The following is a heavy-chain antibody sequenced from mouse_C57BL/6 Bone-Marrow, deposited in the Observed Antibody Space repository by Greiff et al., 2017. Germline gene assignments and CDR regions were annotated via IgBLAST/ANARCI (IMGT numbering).Heavy chain of an antibody. CDR2: IHPNSGST. V-gene: IGHV1-64*01. D-gene: IGHD1-1*01. J-gene: IGHJ2*01. Sequence: VQLQQPGAELVKPGASVKLSCKASGYTFTSYWMHWVKQRPGQGLEWIGMIHPNSGSTNYNEKFTSKATVTVDKSTSTAYMQISSLTSEDSAVYYCARYGNLDYWGQGTTLTVSS. CDR3: ARYGNLDY. CDR1: GYTFTSYW.